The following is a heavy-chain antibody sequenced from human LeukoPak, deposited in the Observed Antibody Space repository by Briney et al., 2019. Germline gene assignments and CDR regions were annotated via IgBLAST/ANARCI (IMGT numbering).Heavy chain of an antibody. V-gene: IGHV1-2*02. CDR3: ASVEMATINW. CDR2: INPNSGGT. D-gene: IGHD5-24*01. J-gene: IGHJ4*02. CDR1: GYTFTGYY. Sequence: ASVKVSCKASGYTFTGYYMHWVRQAPGQGLEWMGWINPNSGGTNYAQEFRGRVTMTRDASISTAYMELSSLRSDDTAVYYCASVEMATINWWGQGTLVTVFS.